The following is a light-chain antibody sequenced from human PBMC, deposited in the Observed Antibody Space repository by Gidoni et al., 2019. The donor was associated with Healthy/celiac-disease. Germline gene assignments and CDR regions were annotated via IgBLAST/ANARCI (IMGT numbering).Light chain of an antibody. CDR2: DAS. J-gene: IGKJ3*01. CDR1: QSISSW. V-gene: IGKV1-5*01. Sequence: DIQMTQSPSTLSASVGDRVIITCRASQSISSWLAWYQQKPGKAPKLLIYDASSLESGVPSRFSGSGSGTEFTLTISSLQPDDFATYYCQQYNSYSPVTFGPGTKVDIK. CDR3: QQYNSYSPVT.